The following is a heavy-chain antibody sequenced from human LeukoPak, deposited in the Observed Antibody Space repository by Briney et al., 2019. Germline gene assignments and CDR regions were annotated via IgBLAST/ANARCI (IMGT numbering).Heavy chain of an antibody. Sequence: SETLSLTCTVSGGSISSYYWSWIRQPPGKGLEWIGYIYYSGSTNYNPSLKSRVTISVDTSKNQFSLKLSSVTAADTAVYYCARDKVATASDWGQGTPVTVSS. J-gene: IGHJ4*02. V-gene: IGHV4-59*01. CDR2: IYYSGST. CDR1: GGSISSYY. CDR3: ARDKVATASD. D-gene: IGHD5-12*01.